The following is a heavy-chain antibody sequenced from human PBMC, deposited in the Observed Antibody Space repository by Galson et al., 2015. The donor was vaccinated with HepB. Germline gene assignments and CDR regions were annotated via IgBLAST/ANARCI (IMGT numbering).Heavy chain of an antibody. Sequence: SLSLSCAASGFTFSSYAMSWVRQAPGKGLEWVSDISGSGGNTYYADSVKGRFTISRDNSKNTLYLQMNSLRAEDTAVYYCAKPHYYYDSSGYSHGDYWGQGTLVSVSS. V-gene: IGHV3-23*01. CDR1: GFTFSSYA. CDR3: AKPHYYYDSSGYSHGDY. CDR2: ISGSGGNT. D-gene: IGHD3-22*01. J-gene: IGHJ4*02.